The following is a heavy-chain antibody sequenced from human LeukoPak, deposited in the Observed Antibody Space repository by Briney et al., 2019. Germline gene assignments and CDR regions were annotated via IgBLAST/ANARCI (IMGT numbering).Heavy chain of an antibody. CDR2: INPNSGGT. CDR3: ARDRAMTSLLVY. V-gene: IGHV1-2*02. CDR1: GYTFTGYY. Sequence: ASVKVSCKASGYTFTGYYMHWVRQAPGQGLEWMGWINPNSGGTNYAQKFQGRVAMTRDTSISTAYMELSRLRSDDTAVYYCARDRAMTSLLVYWGQGTLVTVSS. J-gene: IGHJ4*02.